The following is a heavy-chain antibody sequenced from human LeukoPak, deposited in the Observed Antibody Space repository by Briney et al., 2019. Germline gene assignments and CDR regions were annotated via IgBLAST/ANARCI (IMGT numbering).Heavy chain of an antibody. J-gene: IGHJ4*02. V-gene: IGHV3-23*01. Sequence: GGSLRLSCAASGFTFASYAMSWVRQAPGKGLEWVSIISGSGGSTYYVDSVKGRFTISRDNSKNTLYLQMNGLRAEDTAVYYCAKHQNKGFDYWGQGTLVTVSS. CDR1: GFTFASYA. CDR2: ISGSGGST. CDR3: AKHQNKGFDY.